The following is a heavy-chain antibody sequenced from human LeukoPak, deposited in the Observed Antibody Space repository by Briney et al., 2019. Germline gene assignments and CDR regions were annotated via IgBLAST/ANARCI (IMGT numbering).Heavy chain of an antibody. CDR2: ISGSGGST. J-gene: IGHJ4*02. V-gene: IGHV3-23*01. CDR1: GFTFSSYP. CDR3: AKWRELTPLRGPSFDY. Sequence: GGSLRLSCAASGFTFSSYPMSWLRQAPGKGLEWLSAISGSGGSTYYADSVKGRFTISRDNSKNTLYLQMNSMRAEDTAVYYFAKWRELTPLRGPSFDYWGQGTLVTVSS. D-gene: IGHD1-26*01.